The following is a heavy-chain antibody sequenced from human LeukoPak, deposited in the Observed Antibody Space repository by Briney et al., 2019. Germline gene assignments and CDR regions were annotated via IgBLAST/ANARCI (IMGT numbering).Heavy chain of an antibody. CDR1: GFTFSNYW. J-gene: IGHJ6*02. CDR3: ARDIASTRMDV. V-gene: IGHV3-33*08. CDR2: IWYDGSNE. Sequence: GGSLRLSCVASGFTFSNYWMHWVRHPPGKGLEWVAVIWYDGSNEYFADSVKGRFTISRDNSKNILYLQMNSLRAEDTAVYYCARDIASTRMDVWGQGTTVSVSS. D-gene: IGHD2-15*01.